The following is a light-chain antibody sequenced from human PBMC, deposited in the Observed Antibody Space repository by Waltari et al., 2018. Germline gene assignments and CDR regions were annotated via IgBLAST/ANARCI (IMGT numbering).Light chain of an antibody. CDR2: GDN. CDR3: STWDDSLRGSV. V-gene: IGLV1-44*01. J-gene: IGLJ3*02. Sequence: QSVVTQPPSASGAPGQRVTISCSGSTSNIGRNSVSWYQHVPGTAPKVLIYGDNQRPSGVPDRFSGSKSGTSASLAISGLQSEDAADYYCSTWDDSLRGSVFGGGTKLTVL. CDR1: TSNIGRNS.